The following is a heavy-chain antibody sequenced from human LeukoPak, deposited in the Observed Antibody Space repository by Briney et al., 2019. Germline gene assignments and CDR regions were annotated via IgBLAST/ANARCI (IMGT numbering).Heavy chain of an antibody. CDR1: GGSISSYY. J-gene: IGHJ4*02. D-gene: IGHD3-22*01. V-gene: IGHV4-59*12. CDR3: ARGGMHSSGLDY. CDR2: VHYSGST. Sequence: PSETLSLTCTVSGGSISSYYWSWIRQPPGKGLEWIGYVHYSGSTNYNPSLKSRVTISVDTSKNQFSLKLSSVTAADTAVYYCARGGMHSSGLDYWGQGTLVTVSS.